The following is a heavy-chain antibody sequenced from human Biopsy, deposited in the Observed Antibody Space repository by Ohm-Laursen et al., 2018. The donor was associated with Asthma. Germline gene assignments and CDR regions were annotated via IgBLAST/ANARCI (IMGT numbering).Heavy chain of an antibody. Sequence: SLILSCSASGTHFGSYNLHWARQAPGKGLEWVAVITFDGSTQHYGDSVKGRFTISRDNSKNMLFLQMNSLRAEDTAVYYCSRDTLGYYFDIWGQGTQVTVSS. CDR3: SRDTLGYYFDI. J-gene: IGHJ4*02. D-gene: IGHD6-13*01. CDR1: GTHFGSYN. CDR2: ITFDGSTQ. V-gene: IGHV3-30-3*01.